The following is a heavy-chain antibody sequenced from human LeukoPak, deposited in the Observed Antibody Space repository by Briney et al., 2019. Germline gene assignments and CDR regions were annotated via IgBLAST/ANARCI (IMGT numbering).Heavy chain of an antibody. CDR3: TRMGSTGYDDY. CDR1: GFTFSGSA. Sequence: GGSLRLSCAVSGFTFSGSAMHWVRQASGKGLEWVGRIRDKANSYATTYAASVKGRFTMSGDDSKNTAYLQMNSLKTEDTAVYYCTRMGSTGYDDYWGQGTLVTVSS. D-gene: IGHD5-12*01. CDR2: IRDKANSYAT. V-gene: IGHV3-73*01. J-gene: IGHJ4*02.